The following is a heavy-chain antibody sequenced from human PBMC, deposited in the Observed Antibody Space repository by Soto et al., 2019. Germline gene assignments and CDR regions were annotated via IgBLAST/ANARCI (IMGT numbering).Heavy chain of an antibody. D-gene: IGHD2-8*01. CDR3: ARDANTNYYFDS. V-gene: IGHV4-59*01. CDR1: GVSISDYY. J-gene: IGHJ4*02. CDR2: FHYTGVT. Sequence: TSETLSLTCTVSGVSISDYYWSWIRQPPGKGLEWIGFFHYTGVTNYNPSLNSRVTMSLDTSKNQFSLKLSSVTTADTAMYYCARDANTNYYFDSWGQGTLVTVSS.